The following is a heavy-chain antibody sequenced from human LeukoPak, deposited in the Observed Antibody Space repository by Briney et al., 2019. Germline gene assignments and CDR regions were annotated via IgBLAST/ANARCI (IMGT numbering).Heavy chain of an antibody. Sequence: GGSLRLSCAASRFTFSSYSMNWVRQAPGKGLEWVSYISSSGSTISYVDSEEGRFTISRDNAKNSLYLQMNSLRAEDTAVYYCARVPTTYGMDVWGQGTTVTVSS. V-gene: IGHV3-48*01. CDR3: ARVPTTYGMDV. D-gene: IGHD4-11*01. CDR1: RFTFSSYS. CDR2: ISSSGSTI. J-gene: IGHJ6*02.